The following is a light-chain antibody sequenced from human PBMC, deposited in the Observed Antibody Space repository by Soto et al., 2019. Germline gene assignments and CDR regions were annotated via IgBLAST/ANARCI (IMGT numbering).Light chain of an antibody. J-gene: IGKJ2*01. CDR2: DAS. V-gene: IGKV1-5*01. CDR3: QQYKSYPYT. Sequence: DIQMTQSPSTVSASVGDGVTITCRASQSISTWLAWYQQKPGKAPNLLIYDASTLESGGPSGCSGRGSGTEFTLTSSSLQPDDSATYYCQQYKSYPYTFGQGTKREIK. CDR1: QSISTW.